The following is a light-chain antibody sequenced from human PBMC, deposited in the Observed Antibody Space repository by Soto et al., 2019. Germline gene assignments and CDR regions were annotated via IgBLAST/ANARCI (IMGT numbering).Light chain of an antibody. CDR1: SSDVGGSNY. Sequence: QSALTQPASVSGSPGQSITSSCTGTSSDVGGSNYVSWYQQHPGKAPKLMIYDVSNRPSGVSNRFSGSKSGNTASLTISGLQAEDEADYYCSSYTSSSATVVFGGGTQLTVL. J-gene: IGLJ3*02. CDR2: DVS. V-gene: IGLV2-14*01. CDR3: SSYTSSSATVV.